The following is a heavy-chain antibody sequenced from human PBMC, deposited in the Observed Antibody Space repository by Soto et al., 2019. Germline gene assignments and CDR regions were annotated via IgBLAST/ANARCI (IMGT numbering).Heavy chain of an antibody. V-gene: IGHV4-34*01. J-gene: IGHJ4*02. CDR1: GGSFSGYY. Sequence: TSETLSLTCAVYGGSFSGYYWSWIRQPPGKGLEWIGEINHSGSTNYNPSLKSRVTISVDTSKNHFSLKLSFVTAADTAVYYCVRGRKPIFGVVIPSTLDYWGQGTLVTVSS. CDR2: INHSGST. CDR3: VRGRKPIFGVVIPSTLDY. D-gene: IGHD3-3*01.